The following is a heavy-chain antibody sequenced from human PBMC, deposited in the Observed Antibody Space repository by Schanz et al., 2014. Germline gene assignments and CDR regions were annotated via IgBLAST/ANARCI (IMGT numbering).Heavy chain of an antibody. CDR2: IIPILGIA. CDR1: GGTFSSYT. CDR3: ARDQSPYTNSSDVRYFDY. Sequence: QVQLVQSGAEVKKPGSPVKVSCKSSGGTFSSYTISWVRQARGQGLEWVGRIIPILGIANYAQKFQGRVTITADRSTSTAYMELTSLRSEDTAVYYCARDQSPYTNSSDVRYFDYWGQGSLXTVSS. D-gene: IGHD6-6*01. J-gene: IGHJ4*02. V-gene: IGHV1-69*04.